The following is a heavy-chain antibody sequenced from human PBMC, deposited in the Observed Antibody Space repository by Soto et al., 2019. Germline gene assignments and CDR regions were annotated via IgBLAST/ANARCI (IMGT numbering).Heavy chain of an antibody. CDR2: INHSGST. CDR3: ARGVYCSSTSCYWGMDV. V-gene: IGHV4-34*01. D-gene: IGHD2-2*01. CDR1: GGSFSGYY. Sequence: SETLSLTCAVYGGSFSGYYWSWIRQPPGKGLEWIGEINHSGSTNYNPSLKSRVTISVDTSKNQFSLKLSSVTAADTAVSYCARGVYCSSTSCYWGMDVRGQGSTVT. J-gene: IGHJ6*02.